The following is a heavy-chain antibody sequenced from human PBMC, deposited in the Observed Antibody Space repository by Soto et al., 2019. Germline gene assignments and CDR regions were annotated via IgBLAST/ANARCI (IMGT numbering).Heavy chain of an antibody. CDR3: ARLTDSSSSFDY. Sequence: PGESLKISCKGSGYSFTSYWISWVRQMPGKGLEWMGRIDPSDSYTNYSPSFQGHVTISADKSISTAYLQWSSLKASDTAMHYCARLTDSSSSFDYWGQGTLVTVSS. V-gene: IGHV5-10-1*01. D-gene: IGHD6-6*01. CDR1: GYSFTSYW. J-gene: IGHJ4*02. CDR2: IDPSDSYT.